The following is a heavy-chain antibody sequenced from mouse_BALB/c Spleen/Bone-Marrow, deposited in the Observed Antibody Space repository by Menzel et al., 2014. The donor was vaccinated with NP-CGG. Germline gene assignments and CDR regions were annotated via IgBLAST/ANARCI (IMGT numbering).Heavy chain of an antibody. Sequence: EVQLQQSGAELVKPGASVKLSCTASGFNIKDTYMHWVKQRPEQGLEWIGRIDPANGNTKYDPKFQGKATITADTSSNTAYPQLSSLTSEDTAVYYCASYVYGYYFDYWGPVHHSHSLL. CDR3: ASYVYGYYFDY. D-gene: IGHD2-2*01. CDR2: IDPANGNT. J-gene: IGHJ2*01. CDR1: GFNIKDTY. V-gene: IGHV14-3*02.